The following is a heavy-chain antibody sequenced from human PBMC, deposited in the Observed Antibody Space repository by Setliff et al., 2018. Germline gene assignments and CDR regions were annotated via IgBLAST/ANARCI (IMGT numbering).Heavy chain of an antibody. J-gene: IGHJ4*02. CDR2: IRSKAYGGTL. CDR3: TRSSSSGLVYYFDY. V-gene: IGHV3-49*04. Sequence: PGGSLRLSCTASGFTFGDYAMSWVRQTPGKGLEWLGFIRSKAYGGTLEYAASVKGRFTISRDDSKSIAYLQMNSLKTEDTAIYYCTRSSSSGLVYYFDYWGQGTLVTVSS. D-gene: IGHD6-6*01. CDR1: GFTFGDYA.